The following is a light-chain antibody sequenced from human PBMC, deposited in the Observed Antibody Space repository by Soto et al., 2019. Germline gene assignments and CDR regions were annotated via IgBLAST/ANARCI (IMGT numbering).Light chain of an antibody. Sequence: DIPMTQSPSTLSASVGDRVTITCRASQSISSWLAWYQQKPGKAPKLLIYKASSLESGVPSRFSGSGSGTEFTLTISTLQPDDFVTYYCQQYNSYSQTFGQGTKVEIK. CDR1: QSISSW. J-gene: IGKJ1*01. V-gene: IGKV1-5*03. CDR2: KAS. CDR3: QQYNSYSQT.